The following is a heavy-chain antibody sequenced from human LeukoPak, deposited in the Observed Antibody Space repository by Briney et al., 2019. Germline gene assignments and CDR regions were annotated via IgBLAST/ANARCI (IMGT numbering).Heavy chain of an antibody. CDR2: ISAYNGNT. CDR3: ARSLRYSSGWYLGY. Sequence: ASVKVSCKASGYTFTSYGISWVRQAPGQGLEWMGWISAYNGNTNYAQKLQGRVTMTTDTSTSTAYMELSSLRSEDAAVYYCARSLRYSSGWYLGYWGQGTLVTVSS. D-gene: IGHD6-19*01. V-gene: IGHV1-18*01. CDR1: GYTFTSYG. J-gene: IGHJ4*02.